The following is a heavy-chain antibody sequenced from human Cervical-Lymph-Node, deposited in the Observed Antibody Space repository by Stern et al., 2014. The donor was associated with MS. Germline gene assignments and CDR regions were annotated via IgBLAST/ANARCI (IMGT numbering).Heavy chain of an antibody. J-gene: IGHJ4*02. CDR1: GYTFTAFF. D-gene: IGHD2-2*01. CDR2: LSPNSDDP. CDR3: AREPTRRVVAIDY. V-gene: IGHV1-2*06. Sequence: QVQLAQSGTKMQKPWASVKVSCKASGYTFTAFFIHWVRQVPGQGLEWMGRLSPNSDDPTYAQNFQDRVTLTRDTSMGTAYLELSRLTSADTAVYYCAREPTRRVVAIDYWGQGTQVIVSS.